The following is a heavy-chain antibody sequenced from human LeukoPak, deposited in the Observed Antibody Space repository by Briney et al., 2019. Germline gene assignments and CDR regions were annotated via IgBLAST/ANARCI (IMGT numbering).Heavy chain of an antibody. J-gene: IGHJ6*03. CDR1: GGTFSSYA. CDR2: IIPIFGTA. Sequence: GASVKVSCKASGGTFSSYAISWVRQSPGQALEWMGGIIPIFGTANYAQKLQGRVTMTTDTSTSTAYMELRSLRSDDTAVYYCARGGWIQLWNRGYYYYMDVWGKGTTVTVSS. D-gene: IGHD5-18*01. CDR3: ARGGWIQLWNRGYYYYMDV. V-gene: IGHV1-69*05.